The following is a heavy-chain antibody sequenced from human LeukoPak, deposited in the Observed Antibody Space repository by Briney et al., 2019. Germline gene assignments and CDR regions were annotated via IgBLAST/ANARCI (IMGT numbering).Heavy chain of an antibody. J-gene: IGHJ6*04. D-gene: IGHD3-10*02. CDR2: ISGSGGST. CDR3: AELGITMIGGV. CDR1: GFTFSSYA. Sequence: PGGSLRLSCAASGFTFSSYAMNWVRQAPGKGLEWVSTISGSGGSTYYADSVKGRFTISRDNAKNSLYLQMNSLRAEDTAVYYCAELGITMIGGVWGKGTTVTISS. V-gene: IGHV3-23*01.